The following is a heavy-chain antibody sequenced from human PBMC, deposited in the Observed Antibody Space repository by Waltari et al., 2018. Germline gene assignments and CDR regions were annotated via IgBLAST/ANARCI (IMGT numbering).Heavy chain of an antibody. J-gene: IGHJ4*02. V-gene: IGHV3-48*01. CDR2: IATGSNRL. Sequence: DVQLVESGGGLAQPGGSLRLSCEASGFTFQNYALNWVRQAPGKGLEWVAYIATGSNRLYYANSVKGRFTISRDNAKDSLFLQMNSLRAEDTALYFCAREPTVTGENYFDSWGQGALVSVSS. CDR1: GFTFQNYA. D-gene: IGHD4-17*01. CDR3: AREPTVTGENYFDS.